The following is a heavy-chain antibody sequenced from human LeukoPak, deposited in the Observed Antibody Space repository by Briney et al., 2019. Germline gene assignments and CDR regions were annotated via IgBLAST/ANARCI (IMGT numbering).Heavy chain of an antibody. CDR1: GFTFSSYG. D-gene: IGHD6-19*01. CDR2: ISGSGGST. J-gene: IGHJ4*02. V-gene: IGHV3-23*01. Sequence: PGGSLRLSCAASGFTFSSYGMSWVRQAPGKGLEWVSAISGSGGSTYYADSVKGRFTISRDNSKNTLYLQMNSLRAEDTSVYYCAKDSEIAVAGHWGQGTLVTVSS. CDR3: AKDSEIAVAGH.